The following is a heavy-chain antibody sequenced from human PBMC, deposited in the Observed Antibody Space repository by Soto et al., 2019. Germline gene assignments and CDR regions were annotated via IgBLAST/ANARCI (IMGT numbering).Heavy chain of an antibody. Sequence: PSETLSLTCTVSGGSISSGDYYWSWIRQPPGKGLEWIGYIYYSGSTYYNPSLKSRVTISVDTSRNQFSLKLSSVTAADTAVYYCARVLINTANWFDPWGQGTPVTVYS. CDR3: ARVLINTANWFDP. J-gene: IGHJ5*02. D-gene: IGHD2-15*01. CDR2: IYYSGST. V-gene: IGHV4-30-4*01. CDR1: GGSISSGDYY.